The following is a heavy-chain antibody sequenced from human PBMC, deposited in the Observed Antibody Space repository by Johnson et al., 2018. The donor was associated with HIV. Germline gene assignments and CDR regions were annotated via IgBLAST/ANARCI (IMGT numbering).Heavy chain of an antibody. J-gene: IGHJ3*02. V-gene: IGHV3-20*04. CDR1: GFTFDDYG. Sequence: VQLVESGGGVVRPGGSLRLSCAASGFTFDDYGMSWVRQAPGKGLEWVSGINWNGGSTGYADSVKGRFTISRDNAKNSLYLQMNSLRAEDTALYYCAGDRGTPSYCGGDCYSDAFDIWGQGTMVTVSS. CDR2: INWNGGST. D-gene: IGHD2-21*01. CDR3: AGDRGTPSYCGGDCYSDAFDI.